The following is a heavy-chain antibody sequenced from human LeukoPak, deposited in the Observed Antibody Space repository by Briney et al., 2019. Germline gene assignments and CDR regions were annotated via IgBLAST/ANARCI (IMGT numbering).Heavy chain of an antibody. D-gene: IGHD4-23*01. V-gene: IGHV3-74*01. CDR3: ARGRPHGNDY. Sequence: GGSLRLSCAASGFTFCSYWMNWVRQAPGKGLVWVSRIASDGSSTTYADSVKGRFSISRDNAKNTLYLQMNSLRVEDTAVYYCARGRPHGNDYWGQGTLVTVSS. J-gene: IGHJ4*02. CDR1: GFTFCSYW. CDR2: IASDGSST.